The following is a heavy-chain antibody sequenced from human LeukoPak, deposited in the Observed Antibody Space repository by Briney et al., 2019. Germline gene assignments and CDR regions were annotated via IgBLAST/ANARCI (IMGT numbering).Heavy chain of an antibody. J-gene: IGHJ4*02. D-gene: IGHD3-22*01. CDR3: ARDVRNYYDSSGYYLFDY. CDR2: IYRRGST. Sequence: SSETLSLTCTVSGYPISSGYYWGWIRQSPGQGLEWIENIYRRGSTHYNPSLKSRVTISMDTSKNQFSLKLSSVTAADTAVYYCARDVRNYYDSSGYYLFDYWGQGTLVTVSS. V-gene: IGHV4-38-2*02. CDR1: GYPISSGYY.